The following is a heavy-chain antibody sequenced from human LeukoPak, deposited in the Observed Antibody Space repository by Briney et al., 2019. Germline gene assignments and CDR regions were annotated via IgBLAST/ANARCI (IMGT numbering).Heavy chain of an antibody. Sequence: GESLKISCMGTGYSFTTYWIGWVRQMPGKGLEWMGIIYPGDSDTRYSPSFEGQVIISADESVSTAYLQWSSLKASDTAMYYCESGGDGYDNTVYFVHWGQGTLVTVSS. D-gene: IGHD3-22*01. V-gene: IGHV5-51*01. CDR3: ESGGDGYDNTVYFVH. CDR1: GYSFTTYW. J-gene: IGHJ4*02. CDR2: IYPGDSDT.